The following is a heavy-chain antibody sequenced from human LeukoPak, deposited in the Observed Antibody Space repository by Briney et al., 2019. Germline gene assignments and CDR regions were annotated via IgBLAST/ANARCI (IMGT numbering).Heavy chain of an antibody. CDR3: AATIAADTVYYGMDV. J-gene: IGHJ6*02. Sequence: ASVKVSCKASGYTFTSYYMHWVRQAPGQGLEWMGIINPSGGSTSYAQKFQGRVTMTRDTSTSTAYMELSSLRSEDTAVYYCAATIAADTVYYGMDVWGQGTTVTVSS. D-gene: IGHD6-13*01. CDR2: INPSGGST. CDR1: GYTFTSYY. V-gene: IGHV1-46*01.